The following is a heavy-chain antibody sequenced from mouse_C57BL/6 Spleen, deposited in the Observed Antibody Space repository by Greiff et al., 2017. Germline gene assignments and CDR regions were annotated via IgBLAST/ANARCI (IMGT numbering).Heavy chain of an antibody. CDR2: IYPGDGDT. CDR1: GYAFSSSW. D-gene: IGHD1-1*01. V-gene: IGHV1-82*01. Sequence: QVQLQQSGPELVKPGASVKISCKASGYAFSSSWMNWVKQWPGKGLEWIGRIYPGDGDTNYNGKFKGKATLTADKSSSTAYMQLSSLTSEDSAVYFCARSYGSPSYWYFDVWGTGTTVTVSS. CDR3: ARSYGSPSYWYFDV. J-gene: IGHJ1*03.